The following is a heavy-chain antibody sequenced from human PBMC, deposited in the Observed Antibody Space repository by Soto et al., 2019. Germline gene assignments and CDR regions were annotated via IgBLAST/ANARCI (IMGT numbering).Heavy chain of an antibody. CDR2: IYYSGST. CDR3: PRSVFP. Sequence: PSETLSLTCRVSGGSISSGGYSWSWIRQPPGKGLEWIGYIYYSGSTNYNPSLKSRVTISVDTSKNQFSLKLSSVTAADTAVYYCPRSVFPWGQGTLVTVSS. CDR1: GGSISSGGYS. J-gene: IGHJ5*02. V-gene: IGHV4-61*08.